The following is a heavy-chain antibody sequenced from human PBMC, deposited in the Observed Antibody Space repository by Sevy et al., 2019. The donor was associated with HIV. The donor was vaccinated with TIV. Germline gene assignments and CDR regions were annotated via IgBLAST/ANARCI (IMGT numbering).Heavy chain of an antibody. J-gene: IGHJ4*02. D-gene: IGHD3-22*01. CDR2: IWSDGGYQ. Sequence: GGSLRLSCAAAGFTFSSYAMHWVRQAPGKGLEWVAIIWSDGGYQYHGDSVKGRFTISRDNSKNTLYLQMNSMRFEDTAVYYCARGGYYYDTAAYYAFDSWGQGTLVTVSS. CDR1: GFTFSSYA. CDR3: ARGGYYYDTAAYYAFDS. V-gene: IGHV3-33*01.